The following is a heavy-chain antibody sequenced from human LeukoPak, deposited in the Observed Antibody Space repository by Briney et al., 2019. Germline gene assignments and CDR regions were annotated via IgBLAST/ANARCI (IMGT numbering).Heavy chain of an antibody. J-gene: IGHJ6*03. Sequence: SETLSLTCAVSGGSISSSSYYWGWIRQPPGKGLEWIGSIYYSGSTYYNPSLKSRVTISVDTSKNQFSLKLSSVTAADTAVYYRARHVCSGGSCYSREYYYYYMDVWGKGTTVTVSS. CDR1: GGSISSSSYY. V-gene: IGHV4-39*01. D-gene: IGHD2-15*01. CDR2: IYYSGST. CDR3: ARHVCSGGSCYSREYYYYYMDV.